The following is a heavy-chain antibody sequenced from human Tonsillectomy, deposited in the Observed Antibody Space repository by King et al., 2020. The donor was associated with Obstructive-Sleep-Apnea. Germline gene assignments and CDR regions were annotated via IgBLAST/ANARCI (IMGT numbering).Heavy chain of an antibody. CDR2: IFYSVNT. V-gene: IGHV4-31*03. D-gene: IGHD5-18*01. Sequence: VQLQESGPGLVKPSQTLSLTCTVSVGSISSGGYYWSWIRQHPGKGLEWIVYIFYSVNTYYNSSLKSRVTMAVDTSKNQFSLKLSSVTAADTAVYYCATRDVHRVMVAFDYWGQGTLVTVSS. CDR3: ATRDVHRVMVAFDY. CDR1: VGSISSGGYY. J-gene: IGHJ4*02.